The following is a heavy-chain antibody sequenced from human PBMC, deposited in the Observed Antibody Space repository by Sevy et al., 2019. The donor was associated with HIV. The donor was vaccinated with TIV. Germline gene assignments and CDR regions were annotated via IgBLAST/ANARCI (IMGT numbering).Heavy chain of an antibody. V-gene: IGHV3-7*01. CDR1: GFAFSAYW. CDR3: ARGGGFYGDYPFDY. CDR2: IKQDGSEQ. D-gene: IGHD4-17*01. J-gene: IGHJ4*01. Sequence: GGSLRLSCSASGFAFSAYWMVWVRQGPGKGLEWVANIKQDGSEQNYVDSVEGRFTISRDNGKNLLYLQMNDLRAEDTAVDYCARGGGFYGDYPFDYWGHGTLVTVSS.